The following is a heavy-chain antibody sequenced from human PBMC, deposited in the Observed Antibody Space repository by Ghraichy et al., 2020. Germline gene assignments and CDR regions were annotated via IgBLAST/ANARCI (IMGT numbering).Heavy chain of an antibody. V-gene: IGHV3-74*01. CDR2: INSDGSST. Sequence: GGSLRLSCAASGFTFSSYWMHWVRQAPGKGLVWVSRINSDGSSTSYADSVKGRFTISRDNAKNTLYLQMNSLRAEDTAVYYCARAYSGYDQHFDYWGQGTLVTVSS. D-gene: IGHD5-12*01. CDR3: ARAYSGYDQHFDY. J-gene: IGHJ4*02. CDR1: GFTFSSYW.